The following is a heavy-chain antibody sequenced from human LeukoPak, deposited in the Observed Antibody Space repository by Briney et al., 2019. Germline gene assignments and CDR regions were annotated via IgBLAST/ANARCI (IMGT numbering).Heavy chain of an antibody. V-gene: IGHV1-3*03. CDR2: INAGNGNT. CDR3: ARDLRIAVAGTGSLGY. Sequence: ASVNVSCKASGYTFTSYAMHWVRQAPGQRLEWMGWINAGNGNTKYSQEFQGRVTITRDTSASTAYMELSSLRSEDMAVYYCARDLRIAVAGTGSLGYWGQETLVTASS. J-gene: IGHJ4*02. CDR1: GYTFTSYA. D-gene: IGHD6-19*01.